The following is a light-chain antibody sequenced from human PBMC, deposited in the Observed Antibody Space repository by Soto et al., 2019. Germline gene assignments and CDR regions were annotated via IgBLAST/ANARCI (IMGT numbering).Light chain of an antibody. V-gene: IGLV2-14*01. CDR2: EVS. CDR3: KSYTSSNTYV. Sequence: ALTQPASVSGSPGQAITISCSGSSSDVGAHNFVSWYQHHPGKAPKLMIYEVSNRPSGVSNRFSGSKSGNTASLTISGLQAEDEADYYCKSYTSSNTYVFGSGTKVTVL. CDR1: SSDVGAHNF. J-gene: IGLJ1*01.